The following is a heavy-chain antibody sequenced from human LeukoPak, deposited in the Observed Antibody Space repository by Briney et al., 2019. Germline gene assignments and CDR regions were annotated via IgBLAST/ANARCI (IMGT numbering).Heavy chain of an antibody. CDR3: ARERVPAGGGDYSNSDY. V-gene: IGHV3-9*01. J-gene: IGHJ4*02. CDR1: GFTFDDYA. D-gene: IGHD2-21*02. Sequence: PGRSLRLSCAASGFTFDDYAMHWVRQAPGKGLEWVSGISWNSGSIGYVDSVKGRFTISRDNAKNSLYLQMSSLRAEDTAVYYCARERVPAGGGDYSNSDYWGQGTLVTVSS. CDR2: ISWNSGSI.